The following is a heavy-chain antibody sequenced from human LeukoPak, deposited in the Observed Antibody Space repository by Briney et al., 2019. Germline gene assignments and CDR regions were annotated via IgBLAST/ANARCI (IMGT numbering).Heavy chain of an antibody. D-gene: IGHD2/OR15-2a*01. CDR2: ISSSSDYI. J-gene: IGHJ5*02. CDR1: RCTFSSYS. CDR3: ARGTEYGWLDP. Sequence: GGSLRLSCAASRCTFSSYSMNWVRQAPGKGLEWVSSISSSSDYIYYADSVKGRFTISRDNARNSLYLQMNSLRVEDTAVYYCARGTEYGWLDPWGQGTLVTVSS. V-gene: IGHV3-21*01.